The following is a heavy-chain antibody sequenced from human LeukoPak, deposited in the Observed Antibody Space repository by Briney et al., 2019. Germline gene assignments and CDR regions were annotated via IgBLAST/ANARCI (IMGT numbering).Heavy chain of an antibody. V-gene: IGHV4-59*08. D-gene: IGHD3-22*01. CDR1: GGSISTYY. CDR3: AKSERITMILGVGFDI. Sequence: SETLSLTCTVSGGSISTYYWSWIRQPPGKGLEWVGYIYYSGSTNYSPSLKSRVTISVDTSKNQFCLKLRSVTAADTAVYYCAKSERITMILGVGFDIWGQGTMVTVSS. J-gene: IGHJ3*02. CDR2: IYYSGST.